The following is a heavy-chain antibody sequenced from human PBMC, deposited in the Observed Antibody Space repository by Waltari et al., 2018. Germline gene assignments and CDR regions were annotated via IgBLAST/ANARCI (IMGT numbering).Heavy chain of an antibody. CDR3: ARAWSYYGSGSPDAFDI. J-gene: IGHJ3*02. CDR2: IIPSFGTA. Sequence: QVQLVQSGAEVKKPGSSVKVSCKASGGPFSSYAISWVRTAPGQGLEWMGGIIPSFGTANYAQKFQGRVTITTDESTSTAYMELSSLRSEDTAVYYCARAWSYYGSGSPDAFDIWGQGTMVTVSS. V-gene: IGHV1-69*05. D-gene: IGHD3-10*01. CDR1: GGPFSSYA.